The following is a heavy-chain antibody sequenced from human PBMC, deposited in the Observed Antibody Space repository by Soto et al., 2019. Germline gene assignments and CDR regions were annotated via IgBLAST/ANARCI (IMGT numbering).Heavy chain of an antibody. D-gene: IGHD2-15*01. CDR3: ASVVVVAASYYYGMDV. CDR2: INHSGST. V-gene: IGHV4-34*01. J-gene: IGHJ6*02. CDR1: GGSFSGYY. Sequence: SETLSLTCAVYGGSFSGYYWSWIRQPPGKGLEWIGEINHSGSTNYNPSLKSRVTISVDTSKNQFSLKLSSVTAADTAVYYCASVVVVAASYYYGMDVWGQGTTVTVSS.